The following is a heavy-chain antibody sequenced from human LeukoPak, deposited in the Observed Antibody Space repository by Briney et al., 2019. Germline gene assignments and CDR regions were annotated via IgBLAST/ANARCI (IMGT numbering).Heavy chain of an antibody. CDR2: IFSGGST. J-gene: IGHJ4*02. CDR1: GGSITGYY. V-gene: IGHV4-59*08. CDR3: ARHYYDRSDSYSFDY. Sequence: KASETLSLTCTVSGGSITGYYWGWIRQPPGKGLEWIGYIFSGGSTNYNPSLKSRVTISEDTSVNQISLKLSSVTATDTAVYYCARHYYDRSDSYSFDYWGRGTLVTVSS. D-gene: IGHD3-22*01.